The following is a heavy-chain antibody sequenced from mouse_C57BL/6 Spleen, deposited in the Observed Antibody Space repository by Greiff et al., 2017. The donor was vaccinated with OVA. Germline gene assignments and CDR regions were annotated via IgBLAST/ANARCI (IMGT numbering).Heavy chain of an antibody. CDR3: ARSELGRGYFDV. CDR2: IYPGDGDT. V-gene: IGHV1-80*01. Sequence: QVHVKQSGAELVKPGASVKISCKASGYAFSSYWMNWVKQRPGKGLEWIGQIYPGDGDTNYNGKFKGKATLTADKSSSTAYMQLSSLTSEDSAVYFCARSELGRGYFDVWGTGTTVTVSS. J-gene: IGHJ1*03. CDR1: GYAFSSYW. D-gene: IGHD4-1*01.